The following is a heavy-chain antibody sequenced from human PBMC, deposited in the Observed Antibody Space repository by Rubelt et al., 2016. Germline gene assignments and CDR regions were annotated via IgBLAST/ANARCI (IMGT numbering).Heavy chain of an antibody. CDR1: GFTFSSYA. D-gene: IGHD6-13*01. J-gene: IGHJ4*02. V-gene: IGHV3-30*04. CDR2: ISYDGTYK. CDR3: ARDSIAANISFDY. Sequence: QVQLVESGGGVVQPGRSLRLSCAASGFTFSSYAMHWVRQAPGKGLEWVAVISYDGTYKYYADSVNGRFTVSRDNSKNTLYLQVNSLRAEDTAVYYCARDSIAANISFDYWGQGTLVTVSS.